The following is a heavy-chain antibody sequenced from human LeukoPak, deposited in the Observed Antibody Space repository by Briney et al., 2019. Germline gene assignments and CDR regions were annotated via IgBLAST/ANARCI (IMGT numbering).Heavy chain of an antibody. Sequence: SETLSLTCVVYGGSFSGYYWSWIRQPPGKGLEWIGEIDHSGTTNYNPSHKSRVTMSVDTSKNQFSLMVSSVTAADTAVYYCATGRNGVVPAPILGVGPWYNYHYMDVWGKGTTVTVSS. J-gene: IGHJ6*03. CDR2: IDHSGTT. CDR1: GGSFSGYY. CDR3: ATGRNGVVPAPILGVGPWYNYHYMDV. V-gene: IGHV4-34*01. D-gene: IGHD2-2*02.